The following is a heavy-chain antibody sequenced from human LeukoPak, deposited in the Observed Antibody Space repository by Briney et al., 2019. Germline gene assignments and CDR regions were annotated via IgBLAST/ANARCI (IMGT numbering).Heavy chain of an antibody. Sequence: GESLEISCKGSGYSFTNYWIGWVRQMPGKGLEWIGIIYPGDSDTRYSPSFQGQVTISADKSISTAYLQWSSLKASDTAMYYCARQFSGFHYYFDYCGQGTLVTVSS. CDR3: ARQFSGFHYYFDY. J-gene: IGHJ4*01. CDR2: IYPGDSDT. D-gene: IGHD5-12*01. V-gene: IGHV5-51*01. CDR1: GYSFTNYW.